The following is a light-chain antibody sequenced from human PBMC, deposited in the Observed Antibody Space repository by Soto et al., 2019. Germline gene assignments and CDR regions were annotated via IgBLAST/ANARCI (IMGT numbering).Light chain of an antibody. Sequence: EIVMTQSPATLSVSPGERATLSCRASQSVSSNLGWYQQRPGQAPRLLIYGASTRATGIPDRFSGSGSGTEFTLTISSLQSEDSAVYYCQQYNNWSSITFGQGTRLEIK. CDR3: QQYNNWSSIT. J-gene: IGKJ5*01. CDR1: QSVSSN. CDR2: GAS. V-gene: IGKV3-15*01.